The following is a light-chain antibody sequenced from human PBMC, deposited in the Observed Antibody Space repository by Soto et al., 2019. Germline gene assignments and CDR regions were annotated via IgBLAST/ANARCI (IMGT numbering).Light chain of an antibody. V-gene: IGKV1-5*03. CDR1: QSVGSW. CDR3: QHYGDYSEA. J-gene: IGKJ1*01. Sequence: DIQMTQSPSTLSGSVGETATITCRASQSVGSWLAWYQQKPGKSPKVMIYGAYTREAGIPERFSGSGSGTEFTLTISRLEPDDFAVYFCQHYGDYSEAFGQGTKV. CDR2: GAY.